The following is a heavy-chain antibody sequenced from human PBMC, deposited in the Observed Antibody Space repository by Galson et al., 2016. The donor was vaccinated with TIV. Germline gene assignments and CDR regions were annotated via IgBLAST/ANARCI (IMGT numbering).Heavy chain of an antibody. CDR1: GDSLSDLS. CDR3: ASVAWFPGLSLDN. V-gene: IGHV1-24*01. J-gene: IGHJ4*02. CDR2: FDPEQHKK. Sequence: VKVSCKVSGDSLSDLSMHWVRQAPGKGLEWMGGFDPEQHKKIYAQKLQGRVTLTEDTSTDTAFLELSSLSFEDTAVYYCASVAWFPGLSLDNWGQGTLV. D-gene: IGHD2/OR15-2a*01.